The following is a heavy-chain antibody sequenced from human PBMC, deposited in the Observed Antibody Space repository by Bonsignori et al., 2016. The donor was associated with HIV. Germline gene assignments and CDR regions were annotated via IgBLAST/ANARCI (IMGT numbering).Heavy chain of an antibody. CDR3: AKPTSIAAAGTDYFDY. CDR2: IRYDGSNK. J-gene: IGHJ4*02. Sequence: WIRQPPGKGLEWVAFIRYDGSNKYYADSVKGRFTISRDNSKNTLYLQMNSLRSDDTAVYYCAKPTSIAAAGTDYFDYSGQGTLVTVSS. D-gene: IGHD6-13*01. V-gene: IGHV3-30*02.